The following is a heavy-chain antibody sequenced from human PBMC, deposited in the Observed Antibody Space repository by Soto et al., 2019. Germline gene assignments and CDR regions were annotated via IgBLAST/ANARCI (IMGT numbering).Heavy chain of an antibody. V-gene: IGHV3-74*01. D-gene: IGHD7-27*01. J-gene: IGHJ4*02. CDR1: GEIFCNYL. CDR3: ARDLTAGDTY. Sequence: PGGSLRLPCAASGEIFCNYLVDEVRQAPGKGRVWVSRINSDGSTTNYEASVKGRFTISRDNAKNTLYLQMNSLRAEDTAVYYCARDLTAGDTYWGQGTLVTVSS. CDR2: INSDGSTT.